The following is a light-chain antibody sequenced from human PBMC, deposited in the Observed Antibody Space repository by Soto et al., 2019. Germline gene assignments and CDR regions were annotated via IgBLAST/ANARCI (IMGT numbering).Light chain of an antibody. CDR2: GAS. Sequence: EIVITQSPATLSVSPGERATLSCRASQSVSSSLAWYQQKPGQAPRLLIYGASTRATSIPARFSGSGSGTDFTLTISSLQPEDFAVYYCQQDYNLPPLTFGGGTKVDIK. CDR3: QQDYNLPPLT. V-gene: IGKV3D-15*01. CDR1: QSVSSS. J-gene: IGKJ4*01.